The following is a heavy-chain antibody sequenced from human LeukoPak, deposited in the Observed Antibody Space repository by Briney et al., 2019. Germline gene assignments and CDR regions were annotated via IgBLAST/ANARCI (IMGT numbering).Heavy chain of an antibody. CDR1: GGSVSSGGYS. D-gene: IGHD3-3*01. J-gene: IGHJ4*02. V-gene: IGHV4-30-2*01. CDR2: IYQSGST. Sequence: PSETLSLTCAVSGGSVSSGGYSWSWIRQAPGKGLEWIGYIYQSGSTYYNPSLKSRVTMSVDTSKNQFSLKLSSVTAADTAVYYCARELRFLERGRFDYWGQGTLVTVSS. CDR3: ARELRFLERGRFDY.